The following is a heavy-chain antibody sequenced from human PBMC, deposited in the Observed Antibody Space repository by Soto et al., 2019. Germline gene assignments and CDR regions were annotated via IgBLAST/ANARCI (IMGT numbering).Heavy chain of an antibody. Sequence: GESLKTFCKGSGYSFTSYWISWVRQMSGKGLEWMGRIYPSDSYTNYSPSFQGHVTISADKSISTAYLQWSSQKASDTAMYYCARLGGSSPARGAEPQRYYYYYYGMDVWGQGTTVTVSS. J-gene: IGHJ6*02. CDR3: ARLGGSSPARGAEPQRYYYYYYGMDV. CDR2: IYPSDSYT. D-gene: IGHD2-2*01. V-gene: IGHV5-10-1*01. CDR1: GYSFTSYW.